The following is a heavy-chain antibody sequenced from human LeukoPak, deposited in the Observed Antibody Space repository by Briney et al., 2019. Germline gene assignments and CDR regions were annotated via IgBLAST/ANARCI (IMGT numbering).Heavy chain of an antibody. V-gene: IGHV3-9*01. CDR2: ISLNSNNV. CDR1: RFTFGNYA. CDR3: IKDTSDSRGHWGYSDY. D-gene: IGHD3-22*01. J-gene: IGHJ4*02. Sequence: PGGSLRLSCAASRFTFGNYAMHWVRQAPGKGLEWVAGISLNSNNVVYADSVRGRFTISRDNAKNSLFLQMNSLRVEDTALYYCIKDTSDSRGHWGYSDYWGQGTLVIVSS.